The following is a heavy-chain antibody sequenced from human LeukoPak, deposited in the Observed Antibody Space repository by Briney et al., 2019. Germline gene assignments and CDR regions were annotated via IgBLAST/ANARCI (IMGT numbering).Heavy chain of an antibody. Sequence: PGGSLRLSCAASGFTFDDYVMHWVRQAPGKGLEWVSLISWDGGSTYYADSVKGRFTISRVNSKNSLYLQMNSLRAEDTALYYCAKDSGSSWPTAIDYWGQGTLVTVSS. D-gene: IGHD6-13*01. CDR2: ISWDGGST. CDR1: GFTFDDYV. V-gene: IGHV3-43D*03. J-gene: IGHJ4*02. CDR3: AKDSGSSWPTAIDY.